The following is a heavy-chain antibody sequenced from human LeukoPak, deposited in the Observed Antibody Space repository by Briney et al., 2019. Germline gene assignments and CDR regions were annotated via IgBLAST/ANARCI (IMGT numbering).Heavy chain of an antibody. J-gene: IGHJ4*02. D-gene: IGHD3-16*02. V-gene: IGHV7-4-1*02. CDR1: GYTFTSYA. Sequence: ASVKVSCKASGYTFTSYAMNWVRQAPGQGLEWMGWIHPSTGNPTYAQGFTGRFVFSLDTSVSTTYLQISSLKAEDTAVYYCARAYQRLGELSLPNYWGQGTLVTVSS. CDR2: IHPSTGNP. CDR3: ARAYQRLGELSLPNY.